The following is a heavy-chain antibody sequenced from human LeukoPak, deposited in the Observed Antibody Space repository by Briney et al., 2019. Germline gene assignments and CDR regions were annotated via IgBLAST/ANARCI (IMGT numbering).Heavy chain of an antibody. CDR1: GFTFNSCG. CDR3: AKSLGRGYSYGLDF. Sequence: GGSLRLSCAASGFTFNSCGMHWVRQAPGKGLEWVAVISYDGSDKDYTDSVKGRFTISRDNSKNTLYLQMNTLRAEDTAVYYCAKSLGRGYSYGLDFWGQGTLVTVSS. CDR2: ISYDGSDK. D-gene: IGHD5-18*01. J-gene: IGHJ4*02. V-gene: IGHV3-30*18.